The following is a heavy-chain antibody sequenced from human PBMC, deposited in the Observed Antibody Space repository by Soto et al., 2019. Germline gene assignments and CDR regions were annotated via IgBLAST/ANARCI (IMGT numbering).Heavy chain of an antibody. Sequence: EVRLVESGGGLVQPGGSLRLSCAASGFIVSSNYMTWVRQAPGKGLEWVSLLYSGGATHYAASVKGRFTISSHSSRYTLFLQMNSLRTEDTATYYCVRGRYGSEIHWGQGTKVTVSS. CDR3: VRGRYGSEIH. CDR1: GFIVSSNY. D-gene: IGHD3-10*01. V-gene: IGHV3-53*04. J-gene: IGHJ4*02. CDR2: LYSGGAT.